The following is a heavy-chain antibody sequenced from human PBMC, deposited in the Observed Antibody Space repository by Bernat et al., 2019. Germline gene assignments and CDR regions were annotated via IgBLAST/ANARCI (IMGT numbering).Heavy chain of an antibody. CDR2: IYSGGST. J-gene: IGHJ6*02. Sequence: EVQLVESGGGLVQPGGSLRLSCAASGFTISSNYMSWVRQAPGKGLEWVSVIYSGGSTYYADSVKGRFTISRDNSKNTLYLQMNSLGAEDTAVYYCARGPLTGYYGMDVWGQGTTVTVSS. V-gene: IGHV3-66*01. CDR1: GFTISSNY. CDR3: ARGPLTGYYGMDV.